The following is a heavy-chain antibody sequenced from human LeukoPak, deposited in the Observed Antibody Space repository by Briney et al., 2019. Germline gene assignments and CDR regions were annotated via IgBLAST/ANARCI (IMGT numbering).Heavy chain of an antibody. Sequence: ASVKVSCKVSGYTLTELSMHWVRQAPGKGLEWMGGFDPEDGETIYAQKFQGRVTMTEDTSTDTAYMELSSLRSEDTAVYHRATVPPTAVYDMDVWGQGTTVTVSS. CDR2: FDPEDGET. J-gene: IGHJ6*02. CDR1: GYTLTELS. CDR3: ATVPPTAVYDMDV. V-gene: IGHV1-24*01.